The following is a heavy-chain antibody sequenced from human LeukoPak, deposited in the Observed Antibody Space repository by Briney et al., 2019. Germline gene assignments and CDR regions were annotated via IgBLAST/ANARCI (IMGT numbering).Heavy chain of an antibody. CDR1: GFTFSSYA. J-gene: IGHJ4*02. Sequence: PGGSLRLSCAASGFTFSSYAMHWVRQTPGKGLEWVAVISYDGSNKYYADSVKGRFSISRDNANNSVYLQMNSLRAEDTAVYYCAKSPGIAAAGVDYWGQGTLVTVSS. CDR3: AKSPGIAAAGVDY. V-gene: IGHV3-30*04. CDR2: ISYDGSNK. D-gene: IGHD6-13*01.